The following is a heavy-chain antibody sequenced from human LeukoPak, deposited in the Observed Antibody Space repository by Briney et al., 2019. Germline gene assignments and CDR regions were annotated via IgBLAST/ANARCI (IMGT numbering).Heavy chain of an antibody. CDR1: GFTFSNAW. J-gene: IGHJ4*02. V-gene: IGHV3-15*01. CDR2: IKSKTDGGTT. D-gene: IGHD5-18*01. CDR3: TTDQLWLLVGY. Sequence: GGSLRLSCAASGFTFSNAWMSWVRQAPGKGLGWVGRIKSKTDGGTTDYAAPVKGRFTISRDDSKNTLYLQMNSLKTEDTAVYYCTTDQLWLLVGYWGQGTLVTVSS.